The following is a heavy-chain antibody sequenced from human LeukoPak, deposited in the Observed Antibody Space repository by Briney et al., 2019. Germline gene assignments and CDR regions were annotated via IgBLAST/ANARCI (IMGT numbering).Heavy chain of an antibody. CDR2: IGGTSTTT. CDR1: GFTFSTYT. CDR3: ARIIGVGGNWFDP. V-gene: IGHV3-48*04. J-gene: IGHJ5*02. Sequence: GGSLRLSCAASGFTFSTYTMNWVRQAPGKGLEWVSYIGGTSTTTYYADSVKGRFTISRDNAKNSLYLQMNSLRAEDTAVYYCARIIGVGGNWFDPWGQGTLVTVSS. D-gene: IGHD2-21*01.